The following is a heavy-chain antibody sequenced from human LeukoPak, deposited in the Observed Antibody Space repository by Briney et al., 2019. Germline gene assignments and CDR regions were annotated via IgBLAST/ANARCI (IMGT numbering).Heavy chain of an antibody. Sequence: SQTLSLTCTVSGGSISSGDYYWSWIRQPPGKGLEWIGYIYYSGSTYYNPSLKSRVTISVDTSKNQFSLKLSSVTAADTAVYYCARRSVWGMLPEYYFDYWGQGTLVTVSS. V-gene: IGHV4-30-4*01. CDR2: IYYSGST. CDR3: ARRSVWGMLPEYYFDY. J-gene: IGHJ4*02. CDR1: GGSISSGDYY. D-gene: IGHD3-16*01.